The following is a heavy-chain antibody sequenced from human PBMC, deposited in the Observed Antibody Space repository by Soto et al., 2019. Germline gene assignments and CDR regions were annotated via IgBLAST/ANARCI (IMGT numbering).Heavy chain of an antibody. Sequence: ASVKVSCKASGYTFTSYGIGWVRQAPGQGLEWMGWISTYNDNTNYAQMFQGRVTMTTDTSASTAYMELSSLRSDDTAIYYCGRGYSSAWYYFDYWGQGTLVTVSS. D-gene: IGHD6-19*01. CDR1: GYTFTSYG. CDR3: GRGYSSAWYYFDY. V-gene: IGHV1-18*01. J-gene: IGHJ4*02. CDR2: ISTYNDNT.